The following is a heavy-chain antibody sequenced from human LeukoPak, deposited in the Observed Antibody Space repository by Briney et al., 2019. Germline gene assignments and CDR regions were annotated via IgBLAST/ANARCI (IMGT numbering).Heavy chain of an antibody. J-gene: IGHJ4*02. Sequence: SETLSLTCAVYGESLSKYYWTWIRQSPGKGLEWIGEINHRGSTNQNPSLKSRVTLSVDTPKHQFSLKLTSVTAADAAVYYCASSVGSTDYWGQGTLVTVSS. CDR1: GESLSKYY. D-gene: IGHD1-26*01. CDR3: ASSVGSTDY. V-gene: IGHV4-34*01. CDR2: INHRGST.